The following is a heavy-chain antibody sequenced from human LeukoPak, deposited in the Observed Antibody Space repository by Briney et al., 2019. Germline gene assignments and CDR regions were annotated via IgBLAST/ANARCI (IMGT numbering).Heavy chain of an antibody. CDR1: GYTFTSYY. V-gene: IGHV1-46*01. D-gene: IGHD6-13*01. Sequence: ASVKVSCTASGYTFTSYYMHWVRQAPGQGLEWMGIINPSSGSTSYAQQFQGRVTMTRDTSTSTVHMELSSLRSDDTAVYYCARMGEQQPFDYWGQGPLVTVPS. J-gene: IGHJ4*02. CDR2: INPSSGST. CDR3: ARMGEQQPFDY.